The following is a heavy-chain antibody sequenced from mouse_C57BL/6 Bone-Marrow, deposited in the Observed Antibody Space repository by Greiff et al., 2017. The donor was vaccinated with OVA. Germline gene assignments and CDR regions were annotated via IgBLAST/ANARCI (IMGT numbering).Heavy chain of an antibody. CDR2: IDPSDSYT. Sequence: QVQLQQPGAELVMPGASVKLSCKASGYTFTSYWMHWVKQRPGQGLEWIGEIDPSDSYTNYNPKFQGKSTLTVDKSSSTAYMQLSSLTSEDSAVYYCSRQLRLPYFDYWGQGTTLTVSS. J-gene: IGHJ2*01. CDR3: SRQLRLPYFDY. V-gene: IGHV1-69*01. CDR1: GYTFTSYW. D-gene: IGHD3-2*02.